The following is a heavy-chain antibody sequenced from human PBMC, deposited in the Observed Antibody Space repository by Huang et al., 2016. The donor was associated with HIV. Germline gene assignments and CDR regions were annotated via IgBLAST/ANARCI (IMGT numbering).Heavy chain of an antibody. J-gene: IGHJ4*02. CDR2: INTYNANT. CDR3: ARDGYNWGFGDY. D-gene: IGHD1-1*01. CDR1: GYSFSSYG. V-gene: IGHV1-18*04. Sequence: QVHLVQSGVEVKKPGASVKVSCKASGYSFSSYGVTWGRQAPGQGLEWMGRINTYNANTNYARKFQGRVTLTTDTSTTTAYMELRSLTSDDTAVYYCARDGYNWGFGDYWGQGTLVTVSS.